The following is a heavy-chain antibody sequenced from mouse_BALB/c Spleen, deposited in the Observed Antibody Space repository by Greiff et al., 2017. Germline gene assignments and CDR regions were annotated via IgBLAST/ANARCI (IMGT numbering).Heavy chain of an antibody. J-gene: IGHJ4*01. Sequence: EVQGVESGGGLVQPGGSMKLSCVASGFTFSNYWMNWVRQSPEKGLEWVAEIRLKSNNYATHYAESVKGRFTISRDDSKSSVYLQMNNLRAEDTGIYYCTAYYRYVDAMDYWGQGTSVTVSS. CDR3: TAYYRYVDAMDY. D-gene: IGHD2-14*01. V-gene: IGHV6-6*02. CDR2: IRLKSNNYAT. CDR1: GFTFSNYW.